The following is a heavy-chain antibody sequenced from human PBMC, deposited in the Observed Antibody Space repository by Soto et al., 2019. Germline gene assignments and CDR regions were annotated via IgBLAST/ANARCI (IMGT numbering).Heavy chain of an antibody. CDR2: ISGSGGST. J-gene: IGHJ4*02. Sequence: GGSLRLSCAASGFTFSSYAMSWVRQAPGKGLEWVSAISGSGGSTYYADSVKGRFTISRDNSKNTLYLQMNSLRAEDTAVYYCAKWGSGYDFWSGYYDFDYWGQGTLVTVSS. V-gene: IGHV3-23*01. CDR3: AKWGSGYDFWSGYYDFDY. D-gene: IGHD3-3*01. CDR1: GFTFSSYA.